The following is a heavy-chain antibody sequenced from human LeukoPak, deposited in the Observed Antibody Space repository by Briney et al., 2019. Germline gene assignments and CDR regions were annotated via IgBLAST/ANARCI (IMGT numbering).Heavy chain of an antibody. Sequence: SQTLSLTCTVSGGSISSGSYYWSWIRQPAGKGLEWIGRIYTSGSTNYNPSLKSRVTISVDTSKNQFSLKLSSVTAADTAVYYCARSVVVVPAAGFDPWGQGTLVTVSS. CDR2: IYTSGST. CDR3: ARSVVVVPAAGFDP. D-gene: IGHD2-2*01. J-gene: IGHJ5*02. V-gene: IGHV4-61*02. CDR1: GGSISSGSYY.